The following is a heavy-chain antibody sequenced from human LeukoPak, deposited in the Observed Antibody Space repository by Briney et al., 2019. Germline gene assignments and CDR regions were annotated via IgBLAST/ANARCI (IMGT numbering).Heavy chain of an antibody. Sequence: SETLSLTCTVSGGSISSYYWSWIRQPAGKGLEWIGRIYTSGSTNYNPSLKSRVTMSVDTSKNQFSLKLSSVTAADTAVYYCARDPHYDFWSGYWSTSGYYFDYWGQGTLVTVSS. CDR2: IYTSGST. J-gene: IGHJ4*02. CDR1: GGSISSYY. D-gene: IGHD3-3*01. V-gene: IGHV4-4*07. CDR3: ARDPHYDFWSGYWSTSGYYFDY.